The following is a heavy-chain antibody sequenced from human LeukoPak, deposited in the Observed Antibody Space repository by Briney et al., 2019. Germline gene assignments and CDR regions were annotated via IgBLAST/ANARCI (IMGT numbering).Heavy chain of an antibody. CDR2: INHSGST. Sequence: PSETLSLTCAVYGGSFSGYYWSWIRQPPGKGLEWIGEINHSGSTNYNPSLKSRVTISVDTSKNQFSLKLSSVTAADTAVYYCARAQAVIYYYYYGMDVWGQGTTVTVSS. D-gene: IGHD6-19*01. CDR3: ARAQAVIYYYYYGMDV. J-gene: IGHJ6*02. V-gene: IGHV4-34*01. CDR1: GGSFSGYY.